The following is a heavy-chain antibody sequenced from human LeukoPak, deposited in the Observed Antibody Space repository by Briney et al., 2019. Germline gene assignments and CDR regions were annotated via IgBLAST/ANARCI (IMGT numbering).Heavy chain of an antibody. CDR3: ARDITIFGVPESVD. CDR1: GGTFSNYL. Sequence: SVKVSCKASGGTFSNYLIRWVRQAPGQGREGMGGIIPIFGTANYAQKFQGRVTITADESTSTAYIELSSLRSEDTAVYYCARDITIFGVPESVDWGQRTLVTVSS. V-gene: IGHV1-69*01. D-gene: IGHD3-3*01. J-gene: IGHJ4*02. CDR2: IIPIFGTA.